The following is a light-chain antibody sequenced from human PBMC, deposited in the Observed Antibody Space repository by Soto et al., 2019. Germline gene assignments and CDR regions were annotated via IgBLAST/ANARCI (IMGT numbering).Light chain of an antibody. CDR3: QQYDKWPYN. Sequence: EIVLTQSPATLSVSPGERATLSCRTSQSVASNFAWYQQKPGQAPRLLVYGAFIRAPGFPVRFRGSGSGSEFTLTISSLQSEDGATSYCQQYDKWPYNFGQGNKVDIK. CDR2: GAF. J-gene: IGKJ2*01. V-gene: IGKV3-15*01. CDR1: QSVASN.